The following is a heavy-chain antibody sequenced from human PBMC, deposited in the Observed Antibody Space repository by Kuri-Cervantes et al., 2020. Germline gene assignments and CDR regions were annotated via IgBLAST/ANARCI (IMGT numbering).Heavy chain of an antibody. CDR3: TRLGYCSGGSCYGMDV. CDR1: GFTFSSYG. J-gene: IGHJ6*02. Sequence: GESLKISCAASGFTFSSYGMHWVRQAPGKGLEWVAVIWYDGSNKYYADSVKGRFTISRDNSKNTLYLQMNSLRAEDMAVYYCTRLGYCSGGSCYGMDVWGQGTTVTVSS. CDR2: IWYDGSNK. V-gene: IGHV3-30*02. D-gene: IGHD2-15*01.